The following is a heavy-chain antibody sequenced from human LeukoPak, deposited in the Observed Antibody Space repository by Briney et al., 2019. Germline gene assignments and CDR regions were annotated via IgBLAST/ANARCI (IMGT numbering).Heavy chain of an antibody. V-gene: IGHV4-59*08. D-gene: IGHD5-18*01. CDR2: IYYSGST. CDR3: ARQGYSYGYSDY. Sequence: SETPSLTCTVSGGSISSYYWSWIRQPPGKGLEWIGYIYYSGSTNYNPSLKSRVTISVDTSKNQFSLKLRSVTAADTAVYYCARQGYSYGYSDYWGQGTLVTVSS. CDR1: GGSISSYY. J-gene: IGHJ4*02.